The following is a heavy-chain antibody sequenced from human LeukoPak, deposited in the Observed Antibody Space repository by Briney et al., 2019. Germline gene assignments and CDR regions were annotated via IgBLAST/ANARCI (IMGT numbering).Heavy chain of an antibody. J-gene: IGHJ4*02. CDR2: ISNTGRA. D-gene: IGHD2-2*01. CDR3: ARDRGYCGSDSCYHFDY. V-gene: IGHV4-61*01. Sequence: PSQTLSLTCTVSGGSVISGTYYWTWIRQPPGKGLEWIGYISNTGRANYNPALKSRVTISLDTSKDQFSLKVTSVTAADTAVYYCARDRGYCGSDSCYHFDYWGQGTLVTVSS. CDR1: GGSVISGTYY.